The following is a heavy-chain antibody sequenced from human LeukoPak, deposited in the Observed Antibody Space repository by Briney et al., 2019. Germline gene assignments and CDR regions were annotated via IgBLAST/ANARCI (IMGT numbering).Heavy chain of an antibody. Sequence: SGGSLRLSCAASGFTFRSNAMSWVRQAPGKGLEWVLATSGSGVSTYYADSVKGRFTISRDNSKNTLYLQMNSLRAEDTAVCYCAKASGSYGGKFDYWGQGTLVTVSS. V-gene: IGHV3-23*01. CDR1: GFTFRSNA. CDR2: TSGSGVST. CDR3: AKASGSYGGKFDY. J-gene: IGHJ4*02. D-gene: IGHD1-26*01.